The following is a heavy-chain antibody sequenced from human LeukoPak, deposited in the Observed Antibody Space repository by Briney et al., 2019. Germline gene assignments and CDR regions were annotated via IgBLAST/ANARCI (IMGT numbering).Heavy chain of an antibody. CDR1: GYLFNTNW. V-gene: IGHV5-51*01. Sequence: GESLKISCEGPGYLFNTNWIAWVRQTPGKGLEWMGMVYPDDSDTRYNPSFQGQVTISADKSINTAYLQWDSLEASDTAIYYCARGRCSGSYYKANDAFDIWGQGTMVTVSS. CDR2: VYPDDSDT. J-gene: IGHJ3*02. CDR3: ARGRCSGSYYKANDAFDI. D-gene: IGHD1-26*01.